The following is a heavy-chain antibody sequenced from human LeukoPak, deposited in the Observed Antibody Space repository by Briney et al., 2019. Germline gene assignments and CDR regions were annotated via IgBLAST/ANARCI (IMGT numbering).Heavy chain of an antibody. CDR2: ISAYNGST. D-gene: IGHD6-6*01. V-gene: IGHV1-18*01. CDR3: ARTSIAARDSEFDP. CDR1: GYTFSSYG. Sequence: GASVKVSCKASGYTFSSYGISWVRQAPGQGLEWMGWISAYNGSTNYAQKLQGRVTMTTDTSTTTAYMELRSLRSDDTAVYYCARTSIAARDSEFDPWGQGTLVTVSS. J-gene: IGHJ5*02.